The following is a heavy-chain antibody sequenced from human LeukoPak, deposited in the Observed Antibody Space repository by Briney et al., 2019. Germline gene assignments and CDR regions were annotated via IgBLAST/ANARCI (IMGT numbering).Heavy chain of an antibody. CDR2: MNPNSGNT. J-gene: IGHJ5*02. D-gene: IGHD3/OR15-3a*01. V-gene: IGHV1-8*01. CDR1: GYTFTNYD. CDR3: ARGRDWLRWFDP. Sequence: ASVKVSCKASGYTFTNYDINWVRQATGQGLEWLGWMNPNSGNTGYAQKFQGSVTITRNTSISTAYMELSSLTSEDTAVYYCARGRDWLRWFDPWGQGTLVTVSS.